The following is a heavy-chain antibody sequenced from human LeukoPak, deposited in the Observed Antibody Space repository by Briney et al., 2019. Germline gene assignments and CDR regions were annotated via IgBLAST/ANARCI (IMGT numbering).Heavy chain of an antibody. D-gene: IGHD4-17*01. CDR1: GFTFSSYA. CDR3: ARDLYGDYNCPGS. Sequence: GGSLRLSCAASGFTFSSYAMSWVRQAPGKGLEWVSAISGSGGSTYYADSVKGRFTISRDNSRNTLYLQMNSLRAEDTAVYYCARDLYGDYNCPGSWGQGTLVTVSS. V-gene: IGHV3-23*01. CDR2: ISGSGGST. J-gene: IGHJ5*02.